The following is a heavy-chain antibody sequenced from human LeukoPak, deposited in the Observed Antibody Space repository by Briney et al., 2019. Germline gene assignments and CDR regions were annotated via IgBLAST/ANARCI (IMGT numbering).Heavy chain of an antibody. CDR2: ISYDGSNK. CDR1: GFTFSSYG. D-gene: IGHD1-1*01. Sequence: GGSLRLSCAASGFTFSSYGMHWVRQAPGKGLEWVAVISYDGSNKYYADSVKGRFTISRDSSKNTLYLQMNSLRAEDTAVYYCAKGNEYFDYWGQGTLVTVSS. V-gene: IGHV3-30*18. J-gene: IGHJ4*02. CDR3: AKGNEYFDY.